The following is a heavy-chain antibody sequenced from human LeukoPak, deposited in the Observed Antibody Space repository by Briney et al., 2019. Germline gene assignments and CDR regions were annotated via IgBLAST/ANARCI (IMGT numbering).Heavy chain of an antibody. V-gene: IGHV3-30*02. J-gene: IGHJ4*02. CDR2: IRYDGSDK. CDR3: AKDGFDY. Sequence: GGSLRLSCAASGFTFSNYNILWVRQAPGKGLEWVAFIRYDGSDKYYADSVKGRFTISRDNSKNTLYLQMISLGPEDTAVYYCAKDGFDYWGQGTLVTVSS. CDR1: GFTFSNYN.